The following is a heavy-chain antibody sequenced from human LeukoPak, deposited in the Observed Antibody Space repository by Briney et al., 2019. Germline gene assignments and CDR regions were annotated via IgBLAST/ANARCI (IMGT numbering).Heavy chain of an antibody. CDR3: ARESEDYYYGMDV. J-gene: IGHJ6*02. CDR2: INWNGGST. V-gene: IGHV3-20*01. Sequence: PGGSLRLSCAASGFTFSSYAMSWVRQAPGKGLEWVSGINWNGGSTGYADSVKGRFTISRDNAKNSLYLQMNSLRAEDTALYHCARESEDYYYGMDVWGQGTTVTVSS. CDR1: GFTFSSYA.